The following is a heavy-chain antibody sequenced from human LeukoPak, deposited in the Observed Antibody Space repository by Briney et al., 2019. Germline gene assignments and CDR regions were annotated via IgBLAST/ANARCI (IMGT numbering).Heavy chain of an antibody. J-gene: IGHJ6*02. D-gene: IGHD4-17*01. V-gene: IGHV3-48*04. CDR2: ISSSSSTI. CDR1: GFTFSSYS. Sequence: GGSLRLSCAASGFTFSSYSMNWVRQAPGKGLEWVSYISSSSSTIYYADSVKGRFTISSDNATNSLYLQMNSLRAEDTAVYYCARYSGAVTTHYYYGMDVWGQGTTVTVSS. CDR3: ARYSGAVTTHYYYGMDV.